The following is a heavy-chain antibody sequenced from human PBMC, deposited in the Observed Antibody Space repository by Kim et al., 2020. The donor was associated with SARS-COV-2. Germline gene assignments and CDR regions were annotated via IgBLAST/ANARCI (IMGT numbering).Heavy chain of an antibody. CDR1: GGSISSGDYY. Sequence: SETLSLTCTVSGGSISSGDYYWNWIRQPPGKGLEWLGFIYHSGSAFYNESLKSRLAMSIDTSKNQFSVKLNSVTAADTAVYYCASSITIYSGGYWGQGTLVTVPS. V-gene: IGHV4-30-4*01. J-gene: IGHJ4*02. D-gene: IGHD1-26*01. CDR3: ASSITIYSGGY. CDR2: IYHSGSA.